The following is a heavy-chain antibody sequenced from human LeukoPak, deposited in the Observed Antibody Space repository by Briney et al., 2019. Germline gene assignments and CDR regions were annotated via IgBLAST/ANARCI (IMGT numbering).Heavy chain of an antibody. CDR2: IIPIFGIA. Sequence: SVKVSCKASGGTFSSYAISWVRQAPGQGLEWMGRIIPIFGIANYAQKFQGRVTITADESTSTAYMELSSLRSEDTAVYYCARASGSGSYGFIYFDYWGQGTLVTVSS. CDR3: ARASGSGSYGFIYFDY. J-gene: IGHJ4*02. V-gene: IGHV1-69*13. CDR1: GGTFSSYA. D-gene: IGHD3-10*01.